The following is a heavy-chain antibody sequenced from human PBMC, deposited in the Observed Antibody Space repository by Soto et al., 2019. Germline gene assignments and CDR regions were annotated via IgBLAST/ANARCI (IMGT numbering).Heavy chain of an antibody. Sequence: GGSLRLSCAASGFTFSSYSMNWVRQAPGKGLEWVSSISSSSSYIYYADSVKGRFTISRDNAKNSLYLQMNSLRAEDTAVYYCASPSYSGYDYYYYYYMDVWGKGTTVTVSS. CDR2: ISSSSSYI. CDR3: ASPSYSGYDYYYYYYMDV. V-gene: IGHV3-21*01. CDR1: GFTFSSYS. D-gene: IGHD5-12*01. J-gene: IGHJ6*03.